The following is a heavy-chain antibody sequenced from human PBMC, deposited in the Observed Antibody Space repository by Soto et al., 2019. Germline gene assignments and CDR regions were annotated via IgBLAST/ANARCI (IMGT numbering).Heavy chain of an antibody. CDR3: ARVAGERMYYYDSSGYLGY. Sequence: SETLSLTCAVYGGSFSGYYWSWIRQPPGKGLEWIGEINHSGSTNYNPSLKSRVTISVDTSKNQFSLKLSSVSAADTAVYYCARVAGERMYYYDSSGYLGYWGQGTLVTVSS. V-gene: IGHV4-34*01. J-gene: IGHJ4*02. D-gene: IGHD3-22*01. CDR1: GGSFSGYY. CDR2: INHSGST.